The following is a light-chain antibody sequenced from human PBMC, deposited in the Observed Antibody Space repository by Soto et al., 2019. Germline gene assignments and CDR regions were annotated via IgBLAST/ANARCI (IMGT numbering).Light chain of an antibody. CDR2: GAS. CDR3: QQYKNWPPGT. Sequence: EIVMTQSPATLSVSPGERATLSCRASQSVGSNLAWYQQKPGQAPRLLIYGASTRATGIPARFSGSGSGTEFTLTISSLQSEDFAVYYCQQYKNWPPGTFCQGTKVEIK. CDR1: QSVGSN. J-gene: IGKJ1*01. V-gene: IGKV3-15*01.